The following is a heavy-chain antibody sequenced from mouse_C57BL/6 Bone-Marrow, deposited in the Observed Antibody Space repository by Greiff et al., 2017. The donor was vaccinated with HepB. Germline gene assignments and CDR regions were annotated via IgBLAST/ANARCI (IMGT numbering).Heavy chain of an antibody. D-gene: IGHD1-1*01. CDR3: ANYYGSSMYAMDY. Sequence: QVQLQQSGAELVRPGTSVKLSCKASGYTFTSYWMHWVKQRPGQGLEWIGVIDPSDSYTNYNQKFKGKATLTVDTSSSTAYMQLSSLTSEDSAVYYCANYYGSSMYAMDYWGQGTSVTVSS. J-gene: IGHJ4*01. CDR2: IDPSDSYT. V-gene: IGHV1-59*01. CDR1: GYTFTSYW.